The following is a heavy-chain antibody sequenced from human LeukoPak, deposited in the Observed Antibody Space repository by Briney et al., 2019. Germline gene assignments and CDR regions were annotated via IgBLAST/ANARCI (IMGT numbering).Heavy chain of an antibody. CDR2: ISGGATGT. V-gene: IGHV3-23*01. CDR1: GFTFLTYA. Sequence: GGSLRLSCAASGFTFLTYAMAWVRQAPGKGLEWVSSISGGATGTYYAPSVKGRFTVSRDNDKNALYLQMDDVTAADTALYYCARVRGVGTHIWLLPWNLWGQGTLVSVSS. J-gene: IGHJ5*02. CDR3: ARVRGVGTHIWLLPWNL. D-gene: IGHD2-21*02.